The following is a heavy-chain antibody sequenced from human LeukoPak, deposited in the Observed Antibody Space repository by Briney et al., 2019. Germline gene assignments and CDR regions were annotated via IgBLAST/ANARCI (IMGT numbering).Heavy chain of an antibody. CDR3: AKDRGRTWVQVAN. J-gene: IGHJ4*02. Sequence: GGSLRLSCIGTGFTFSSDAMGWVRQAPGKGLEWVSGISGSGGSAYYADSVKGRFTISRDNSKNTLYLQMNSLRVEDTAVYYCAKDRGRTWVQVANWGQGTLVTVSS. V-gene: IGHV3-23*01. CDR1: GFTFSSDA. CDR2: ISGSGGSA. D-gene: IGHD2-15*01.